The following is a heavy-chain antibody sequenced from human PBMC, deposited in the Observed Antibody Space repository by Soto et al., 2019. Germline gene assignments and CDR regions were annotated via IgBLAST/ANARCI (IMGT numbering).Heavy chain of an antibody. CDR1: GGSFSGYY. J-gene: IGHJ5*02. CDR2: INHSGST. CDR3: ARLGIAARRRPRRSSWFDP. Sequence: QVQLQQWGAGLLKPSETLSLTCAVYGGSFSGYYWSWIRQPPGKGLEWIGEINHSGSTNYNPSLKSRVTISVDTSKNQFSLKLSSVTAADTAVYYCARLGIAARRRPRRSSWFDPWGQGTLVTVSS. V-gene: IGHV4-34*01. D-gene: IGHD6-6*01.